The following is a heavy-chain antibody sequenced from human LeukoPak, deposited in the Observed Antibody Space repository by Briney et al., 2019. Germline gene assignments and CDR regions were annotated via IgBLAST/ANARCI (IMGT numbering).Heavy chain of an antibody. D-gene: IGHD4-17*01. V-gene: IGHV4-59*08. CDR1: GDPISRHY. CDR3: ARLLNNDNAGDPDTFDM. J-gene: IGHJ3*02. Sequence: SETLTLTCSVSGDPISRHYWSWIRQPPGKGLEWIGYISYSGSTRYNPSFQSRVTISLDTSKTHFSLKLTSVTAADTAMYYCARLLNNDNAGDPDTFDMWGPGTMVTVSA. CDR2: ISYSGST.